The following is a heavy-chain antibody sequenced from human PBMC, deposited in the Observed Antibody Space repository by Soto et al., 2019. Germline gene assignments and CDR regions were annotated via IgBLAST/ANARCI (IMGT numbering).Heavy chain of an antibody. CDR3: ARFSDWLISYSFDY. Sequence: GGSLRLSCTVSGFDFRSYYMSWIRQAPGKGLEWISYIGDSGSPIYYADSVRGRLITSRDNAKNSLFLEMNRLRAEDTAVYYCARFSDWLISYSFDYWGQGALVTVSS. CDR2: IGDSGSPI. D-gene: IGHD3-9*01. V-gene: IGHV3-11*01. CDR1: GFDFRSYY. J-gene: IGHJ4*02.